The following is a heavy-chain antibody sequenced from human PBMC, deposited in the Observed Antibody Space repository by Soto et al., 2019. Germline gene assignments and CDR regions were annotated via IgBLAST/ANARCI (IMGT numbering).Heavy chain of an antibody. V-gene: IGHV3-21*01. D-gene: IGHD2-15*01. CDR1: GLTFRTYT. Sequence: VGSLRLSCISSGLTFRTYTMNWVRQAPGKGLEWVSGIRGFSPYTFYAESVKGRFTISRDNAKNSLFLQMNSLRAEDTAVYYCARDRGYDAHDFYYNAMDVWGQGTTVTVSS. J-gene: IGHJ6*02. CDR2: IRGFSPYT. CDR3: ARDRGYDAHDFYYNAMDV.